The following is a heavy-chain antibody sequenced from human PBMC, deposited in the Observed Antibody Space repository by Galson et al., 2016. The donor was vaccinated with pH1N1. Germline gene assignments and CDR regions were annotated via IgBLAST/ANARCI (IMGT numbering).Heavy chain of an antibody. CDR1: GDSVSSHTSA. D-gene: IGHD3-10*01. J-gene: IGHJ4*02. V-gene: IGHV6-1*01. CDR3: ARWDHSASYTDV. CDR2: TYYRARWYN. Sequence: CAISGDSVSSHTSAWTWLRQSPSRGLEWLGRTYYRARWYNNYGVSVAGRISITPDTAKNQFSLQLKSVNPEDTTVYFCARWDHSASYTDVWGQGTLVTASS.